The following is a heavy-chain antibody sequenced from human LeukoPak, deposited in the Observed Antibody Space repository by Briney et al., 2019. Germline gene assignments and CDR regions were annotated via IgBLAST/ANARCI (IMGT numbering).Heavy chain of an antibody. D-gene: IGHD3-3*02. V-gene: IGHV3-23*01. Sequence: GGSLRLSCAASGFTFSSYAMSWVRQAPGKGLEWVSGISVSGGSTYYADSVKGRFTISRDNSNNTVYLQMNSLRAEDTAVYYCARAPSNAHFDYWGQGTLVTVSS. CDR1: GFTFSSYA. J-gene: IGHJ4*02. CDR3: ARAPSNAHFDY. CDR2: ISVSGGST.